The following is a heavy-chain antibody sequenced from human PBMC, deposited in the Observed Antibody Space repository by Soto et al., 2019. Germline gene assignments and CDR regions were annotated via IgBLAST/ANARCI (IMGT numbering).Heavy chain of an antibody. CDR2: IRSKAYGGTT. Sequence: PGGSLRLSCTASGFTFGDYAMSWFRQAPGKGLEWVGFIRSKAYGGTTEYAASVKGRFTISRDDSKSIAYLQMNSLKTEDTAVYYCTRGSLDPLRYYYYGMDVWGQGTTVTVSS. CDR3: TRGSLDPLRYYYYGMDV. CDR1: GFTFGDYA. J-gene: IGHJ6*02. V-gene: IGHV3-49*03. D-gene: IGHD2-2*03.